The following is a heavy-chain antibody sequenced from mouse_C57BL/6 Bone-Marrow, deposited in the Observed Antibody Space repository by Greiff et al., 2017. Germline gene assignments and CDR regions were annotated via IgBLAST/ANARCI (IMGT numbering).Heavy chain of an antibody. CDR3: ARKGDY. Sequence: EVKLVESGGCLVKPGGSLKLSCAASGFTFSDSGMHWVRQAPEKGLEWVAYISSGSSTIYYADTVKGRFTISRDNAKNTLFLQMTSRRSEDKAMYYYARKGDYWGQGTTHTVS. V-gene: IGHV5-17*01. J-gene: IGHJ2*01. CDR2: ISSGSSTI. CDR1: GFTFSDSG.